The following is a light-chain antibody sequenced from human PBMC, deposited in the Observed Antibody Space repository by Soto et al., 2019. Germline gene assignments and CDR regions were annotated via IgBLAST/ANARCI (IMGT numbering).Light chain of an antibody. CDR3: QQYDNLPYT. J-gene: IGKJ2*01. CDR2: EAS. Sequence: DIQMTQSPSSLSASVGDRVTITCQASQGISNYFNWYQQKPGKAPKLLIYEASNLETGVPSRFSGSGSRTEFTFTISSLQPEDIATYYCQQYDNLPYTFGQGTKLEIK. V-gene: IGKV1-33*01. CDR1: QGISNY.